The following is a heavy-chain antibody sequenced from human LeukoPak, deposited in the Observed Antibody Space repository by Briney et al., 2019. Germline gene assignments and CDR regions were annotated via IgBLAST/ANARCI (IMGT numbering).Heavy chain of an antibody. CDR2: ISAYNGNT. CDR1: GYTFTSYG. J-gene: IGHJ4*02. V-gene: IGHV1-18*01. Sequence: GASVKVSCKASGYTFTSYGISWVRQAPGQGLEWMGWISAYNGNTNYAQKLQGRVTMTTDTSTSTAYMELRSLRSDDTAVYYCARDSGGGQGASLPLHGDYWGQGTLVTVSS. CDR3: ARDSGGGQGASLPLHGDY. D-gene: IGHD1-26*01.